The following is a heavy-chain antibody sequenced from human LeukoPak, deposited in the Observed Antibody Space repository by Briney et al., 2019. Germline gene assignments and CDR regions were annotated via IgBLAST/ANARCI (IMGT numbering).Heavy chain of an antibody. V-gene: IGHV3-23*01. Sequence: GGSLRLSCAASGFTFTSYAMNWVRQAPGKGLEWVSAISGSGDSTYYTDSVKGRFTITRDNSKNTLYLQMNSLGAEDTAVYYCARVAIFGVVIRYFDYWGQGPLVTVSS. CDR1: GFTFTSYA. J-gene: IGHJ4*02. CDR3: ARVAIFGVVIRYFDY. D-gene: IGHD3-3*01. CDR2: ISGSGDST.